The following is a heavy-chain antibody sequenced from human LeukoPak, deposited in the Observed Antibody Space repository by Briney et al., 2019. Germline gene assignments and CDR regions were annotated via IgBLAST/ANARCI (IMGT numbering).Heavy chain of an antibody. CDR2: ISGSGGST. D-gene: IGHD3-10*01. Sequence: GGSLRLSCAASGFTFSSYAVSWVRQAPGKGLEWVSAISGSGGSTYYADSVKGRFTISRDNSKNTLYLQMNSLRAEDTAVYYCAKVEDYYGSGSYYNVLAFPFDPWGQGTLVTVSS. V-gene: IGHV3-23*01. J-gene: IGHJ5*02. CDR3: AKVEDYYGSGSYYNVLAFPFDP. CDR1: GFTFSSYA.